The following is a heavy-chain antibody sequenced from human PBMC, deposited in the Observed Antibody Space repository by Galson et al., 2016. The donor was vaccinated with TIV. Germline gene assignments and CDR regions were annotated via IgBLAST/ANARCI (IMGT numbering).Heavy chain of an antibody. J-gene: IGHJ5*02. CDR1: GFTFYNYW. D-gene: IGHD2-2*01. CDR2: IEGDGRDK. CDR3: ARVHGDVIVVPAATPNNWFDP. Sequence: SLRLSCAASGFTFYNYWMSWVRQAPGKGLEWVASIEGDGRDKDYVGSVKGRFTISRDDAKNSLYLQMNSLRPEDTAVYYCARVHGDVIVVPAATPNNWFDPWGQGTLVIVSS. V-gene: IGHV3-7*01.